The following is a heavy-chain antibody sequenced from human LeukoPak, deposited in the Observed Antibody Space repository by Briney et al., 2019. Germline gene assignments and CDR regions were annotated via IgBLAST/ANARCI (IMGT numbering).Heavy chain of an antibody. CDR3: ARFASGSHVDY. CDR1: GDSVSRNSVT. Sequence: SQTLSLTCAISGDSVSRNSVTWNWIRQSPSRGLEWLARTDYRSKWYIDYAASVKSRISVIPDTSKNQLSLHLNSVTPEDSAVYYCARFASGSHVDYWGQGILVTASS. D-gene: IGHD3-10*01. CDR2: TDYRSKWYI. V-gene: IGHV6-1*01. J-gene: IGHJ4*02.